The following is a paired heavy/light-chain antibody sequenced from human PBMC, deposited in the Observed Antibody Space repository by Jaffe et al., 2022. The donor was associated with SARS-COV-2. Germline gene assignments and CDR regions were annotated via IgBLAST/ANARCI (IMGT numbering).Light chain of an antibody. CDR2: GNR. CDR3: QSYDISLSASV. Sequence: QSVLTQPPSVSGAPGQRVTISCTGSSSNLGADFDVHWYQQVPGTAPRLLIYGNRNRPSGVPDRFSGSRSGTSASLAISGLQAEDEAAYYCQSYDISLSASVFGGGTKLTVL. CDR1: SSNLGADFD. J-gene: IGLJ3*02. V-gene: IGLV1-40*01.
Heavy chain of an antibody. J-gene: IGHJ4*02. V-gene: IGHV1-46*04. CDR1: GYTFTSYY. Sequence: QVHLVQSGAEVKKPGASVKVSCKTSGYTFTSYYMNWVRQAPGQGLEWMGIINPSGDKTVYAQKLQGRVTVTRDTSTSTVYMELSSLRSEDTAVYYCARDPVGDHYGFLDYWGQGTPVTVSS. CDR2: INPSGDKT. D-gene: IGHD3-10*01. CDR3: ARDPVGDHYGFLDY.